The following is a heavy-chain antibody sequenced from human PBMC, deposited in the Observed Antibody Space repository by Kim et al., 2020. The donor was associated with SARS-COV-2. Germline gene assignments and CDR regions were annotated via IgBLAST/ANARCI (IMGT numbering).Heavy chain of an antibody. CDR2: IKSKTDGGTT. J-gene: IGHJ4*02. CDR3: TTDSQGPYLGYCSSTSCYNFDY. D-gene: IGHD2-2*01. CDR1: GFTFSNAW. Sequence: GGSLRLSCAASGFTFSNAWMSWVRQAPGKGLEWVGRIKSKTDGGTTDYAAPVKGRFTISRDDSKNTLYLQMNSLKTEDTAVYYCTTDSQGPYLGYCSSTSCYNFDYWGQGTLVTVSS. V-gene: IGHV3-15*01.